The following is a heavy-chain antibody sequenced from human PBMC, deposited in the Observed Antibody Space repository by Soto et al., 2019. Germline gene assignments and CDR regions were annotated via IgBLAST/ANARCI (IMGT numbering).Heavy chain of an antibody. V-gene: IGHV3-7*03. CDR2: IKQDGSEK. CDR3: ARDRAVAGTWYDYYYYGMDV. Sequence: GGSLRLSCAASGFTFSSYWMSWVRQAPGKGLEWVANIKQDGSEKYYVDSVEGRFTISRDNAKNSLYLQMNSLRAEDTAVYYCARDRAVAGTWYDYYYYGMDVWGQGTTVTVSS. CDR1: GFTFSSYW. D-gene: IGHD6-19*01. J-gene: IGHJ6*02.